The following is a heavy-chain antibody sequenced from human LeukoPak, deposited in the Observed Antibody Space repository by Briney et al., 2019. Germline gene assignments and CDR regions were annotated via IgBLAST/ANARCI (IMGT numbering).Heavy chain of an antibody. J-gene: IGHJ4*02. CDR3: AGLGYCSGGSCYPEYYFDY. Sequence: SETLSLTCTVSGGSISSYYWSWIRQPPGKGLEWIGYIYYSGSTNYNPSLKSRVTISVDTSKNQFSLKLSSVTAADTAVYYCAGLGYCSGGSCYPEYYFDYWGQGTLVTVSS. CDR2: IYYSGST. D-gene: IGHD2-15*01. CDR1: GGSISSYY. V-gene: IGHV4-59*08.